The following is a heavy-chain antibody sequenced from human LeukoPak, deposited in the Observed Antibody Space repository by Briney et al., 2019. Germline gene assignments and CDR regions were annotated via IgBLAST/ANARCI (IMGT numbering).Heavy chain of an antibody. CDR2: IYTSGST. CDR1: GGSISSGSYD. Sequence: SETLYLTFTVPGGSISSGSYDWSWIRQPSGKGLEWIGRIYTSGSTNYNRSRKSQVTMFVETARRWFSLTQTSVNAADAAVYYCAREQGGQQDYWGQGTLVTVSS. J-gene: IGHJ4*02. D-gene: IGHD6-13*01. V-gene: IGHV4-61*02. CDR3: AREQGGQQDY.